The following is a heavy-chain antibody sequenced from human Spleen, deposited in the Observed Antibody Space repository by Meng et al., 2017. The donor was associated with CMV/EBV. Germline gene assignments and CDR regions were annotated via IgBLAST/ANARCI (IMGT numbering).Heavy chain of an antibody. J-gene: IGHJ3*02. CDR2: INGDGSR. V-gene: IGHV3-74*01. CDR1: AFNLSNYW. Sequence: SCAASAFNLSNYWMHWVRQAPGKGLVWVSRINGDGSRGYADSVRGRFTISRDSDKNSLYLQMNSVRAEDTAVYYCARSKGNWVDAFDIWGQGTMVTVSS. CDR3: ARSKGNWVDAFDI. D-gene: IGHD7-27*01.